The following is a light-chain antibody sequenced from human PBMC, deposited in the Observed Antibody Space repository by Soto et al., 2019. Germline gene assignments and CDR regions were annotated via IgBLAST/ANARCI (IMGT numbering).Light chain of an antibody. V-gene: IGKV1-5*03. CDR2: KTS. Sequence: DIQMTQSPSTLSASVGDRVTITCRASQTISGLLAWYQQKPGKAPKLLIYKTSSLQSGVPSRFIGRGSGTEFTLTISSLQPDDFANYDCQQYGNFSPFGGGTKVEIK. CDR3: QQYGNFSP. J-gene: IGKJ4*02. CDR1: QTISGL.